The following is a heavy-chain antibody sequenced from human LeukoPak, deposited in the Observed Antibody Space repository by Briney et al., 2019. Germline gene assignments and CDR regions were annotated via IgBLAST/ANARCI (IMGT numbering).Heavy chain of an antibody. Sequence: GGSLRLSCAASGFTFSSYAMSWVRQAPGKGLEWVSAISGSGGSTYYADSVKGRFTISRDNSKNTLYLQTNSLRAEDTAVYYCARGRRQPLLFDYWGQGTLVTVSS. CDR2: ISGSGGST. CDR3: ARGRRQPLLFDY. J-gene: IGHJ4*02. CDR1: GFTFSSYA. D-gene: IGHD2-21*02. V-gene: IGHV3-23*01.